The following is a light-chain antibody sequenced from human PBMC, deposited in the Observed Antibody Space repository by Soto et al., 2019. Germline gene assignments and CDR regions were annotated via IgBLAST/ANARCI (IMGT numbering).Light chain of an antibody. CDR1: QSVSSSY. V-gene: IGKV3-20*01. CDR2: GAS. CDR3: QQYGSSPSYT. J-gene: IGKJ2*01. Sequence: EIVLTQSPGTLSLSPGERATLSCRASQSVSSSYLAWYQQKPGQAPRLLIYGASSRATGIPDRFSGSGSGTDFTLTNSRLEPEDFAVDYCQQYGSSPSYTFGQGTKLEIK.